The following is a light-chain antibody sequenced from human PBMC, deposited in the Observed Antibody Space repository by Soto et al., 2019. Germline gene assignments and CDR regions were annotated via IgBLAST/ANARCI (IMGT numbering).Light chain of an antibody. CDR3: AHYNNWPPWT. CDR2: GAS. J-gene: IGKJ1*01. V-gene: IGKV3-15*01. Sequence: EIVMTQSPATLSVSPGERATLSCRASQSVSSNLAWYQQKPGQAPRLLIYGASTRATGIPARWSRSGSGTEFTLTITSLQSEDFAAYYGAHYNNWPPWTFGQGTKVEIK. CDR1: QSVSSN.